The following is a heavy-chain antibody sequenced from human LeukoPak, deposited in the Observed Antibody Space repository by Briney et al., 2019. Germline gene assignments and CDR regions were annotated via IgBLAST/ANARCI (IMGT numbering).Heavy chain of an antibody. CDR1: GFTFSSYS. V-gene: IGHV3-21*01. D-gene: IGHD3-22*01. Sequence: GESLRLSCAASGFTFSSYSMNWVRQAPGKGLEWVSSISGSSTYIDYADSVKGRFTISRDNAKNAMYLQMDSPRAEDTAVYYCARGQSSGIYFVFWGQGTLVAVSS. CDR2: ISGSSTYI. J-gene: IGHJ4*02. CDR3: ARGQSSGIYFVF.